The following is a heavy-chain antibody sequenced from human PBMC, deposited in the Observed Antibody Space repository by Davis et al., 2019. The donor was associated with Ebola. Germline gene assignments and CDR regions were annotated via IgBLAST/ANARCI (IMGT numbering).Heavy chain of an antibody. V-gene: IGHV4-34*01. CDR2: INHSGST. J-gene: IGHJ4*02. D-gene: IGHD3-22*01. Sequence: MPSETLSLTCAVYGGSFSGYYWSWIRQPPGKGLEWIGEINHSGSTNYNTSLKSRVIISIDTSKNQFSLKLSSLTAADTAVYYCARLITYYYDSSGYYSPYYFDYWGQGTLVTVSS. CDR1: GGSFSGYY. CDR3: ARLITYYYDSSGYYSPYYFDY.